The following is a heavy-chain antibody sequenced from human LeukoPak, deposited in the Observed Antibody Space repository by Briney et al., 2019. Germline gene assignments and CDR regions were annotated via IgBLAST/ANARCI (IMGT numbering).Heavy chain of an antibody. J-gene: IGHJ4*02. CDR2: TYYRPKFNT. CDR3: ARGSHSSFDY. Sequence: SQTLSLTCAASGDTFSNNNFAWNWIRQSPSRGLEWLGRTYYRPKFNTDYAVSVKSLIAINSDTSKNQFSLQLNSVPPEDTGVYYCARGSHSSFDYWGQGTLVTVSS. CDR1: GDTFSNNNFA. D-gene: IGHD3-10*01. V-gene: IGHV6-1*01.